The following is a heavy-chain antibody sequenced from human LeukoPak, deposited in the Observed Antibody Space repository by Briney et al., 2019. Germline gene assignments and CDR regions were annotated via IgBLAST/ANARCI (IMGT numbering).Heavy chain of an antibody. CDR1: GFSFSNYW. CDR3: VKNSGWYCLDY. J-gene: IGHJ4*02. V-gene: IGHV3-7*03. D-gene: IGHD6-13*01. CDR2: INQNGGQS. Sequence: PGGSLRLSCEASGFSFSNYWMTWVRQAPGKGLEWVADINQNGGQSYYVDSVKGRFTLSRDNAKNSLFLQLNSLRAEDTAVYYCVKNSGWYCLDYWGQGTLVTVSS.